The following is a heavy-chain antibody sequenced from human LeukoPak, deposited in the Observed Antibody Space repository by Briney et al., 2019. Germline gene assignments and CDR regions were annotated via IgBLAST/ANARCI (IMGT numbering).Heavy chain of an antibody. CDR1: GYTFTNYD. D-gene: IGHD6-19*01. CDR2: INPKSGNT. Sequence: ASVKVSCKSSGYTFTNYDINWVRQATGQGLEWLGWINPKSGNTKYAQKFQGRVAMTRDTSISTVYLDLSSLTSDDTAVYFCAGGGSSVSGKAIDYWGQGSLVTVSS. J-gene: IGHJ4*02. CDR3: AGGGSSVSGKAIDY. V-gene: IGHV1-8*01.